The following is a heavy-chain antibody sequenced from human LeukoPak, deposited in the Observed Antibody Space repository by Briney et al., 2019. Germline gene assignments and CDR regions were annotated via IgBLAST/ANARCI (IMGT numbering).Heavy chain of an antibody. CDR2: INHSGST. J-gene: IGHJ6*03. D-gene: IGHD6-6*01. Sequence: PSETLSLTCAVYGGSFSGYYWSWIRQPPGKGLEWIGEINHSGSTNYNPSLKSRVTISVDTSKNQFSLKLSSVTAADTAVYYCARAVYSSSHYYYYYMDVWGKGTTVTVSS. V-gene: IGHV4-34*01. CDR1: GGSFSGYY. CDR3: ARAVYSSSHYYYYYMDV.